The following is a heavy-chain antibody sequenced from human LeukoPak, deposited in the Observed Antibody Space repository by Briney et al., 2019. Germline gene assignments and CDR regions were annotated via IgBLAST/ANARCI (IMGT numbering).Heavy chain of an antibody. J-gene: IGHJ4*02. V-gene: IGHV3-21*01. Sequence: PGGSLRLSCAASGFTFSSYSMNWVRQAPGKGLEWVSSISSSSSYIYYADSVKGRFTISRGNAKNSLYLQMNSLRAEDTAVYYCARDGYDSSWYFDYWGQGTLVTVSS. D-gene: IGHD6-13*01. CDR2: ISSSSSYI. CDR1: GFTFSSYS. CDR3: ARDGYDSSWYFDY.